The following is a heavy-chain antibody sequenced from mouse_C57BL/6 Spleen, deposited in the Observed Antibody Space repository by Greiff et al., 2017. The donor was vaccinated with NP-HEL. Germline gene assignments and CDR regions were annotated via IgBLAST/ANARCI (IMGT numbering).Heavy chain of an antibody. D-gene: IGHD1-1*01. J-gene: IGHJ4*01. CDR1: GFTFSSYA. Sequence: DVLLVESGGGLVKPGGSLKLSCAASGFTFSSYAMSLVLQTPEKRLAWVATISDGGSYTYYPANVKGRFTISRDNSKNNLYMQMSQLKSEATAMYYGARWYTTVYYYAMGDWGQGTSVTVSS. V-gene: IGHV5-4*01. CDR3: ARWYTTVYYYAMGD. CDR2: ISDGGSYT.